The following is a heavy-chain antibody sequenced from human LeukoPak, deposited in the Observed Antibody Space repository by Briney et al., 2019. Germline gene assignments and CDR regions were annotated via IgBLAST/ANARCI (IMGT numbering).Heavy chain of an antibody. CDR1: GYTFTGYY. J-gene: IGHJ6*02. D-gene: IGHD3-10*01. Sequence: ASVKVSCKASGYTFTGYYMHWVRQAPGQGLEWMGWINPNSGGTNYAQKFQGRVTMTRDTSISTAYMELSRLRSDDTAVYYCARASGVLWFGEPTYYGMDVWGQGTTVTVSS. CDR2: INPNSGGT. CDR3: ARASGVLWFGEPTYYGMDV. V-gene: IGHV1-2*02.